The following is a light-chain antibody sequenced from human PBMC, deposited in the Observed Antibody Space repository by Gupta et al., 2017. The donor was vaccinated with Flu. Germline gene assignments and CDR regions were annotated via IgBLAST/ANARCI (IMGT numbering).Light chain of an antibody. Sequence: KVTITSAGSSYNIGNNYVYWYQQLSGSSPKLLIYDNSRRHSGIPERFSGSKSATSATLDTTGLQRGEEADYYWGTWDGSRNNVVFGGGTKLTVL. CDR2: DNS. CDR3: GTWDGSRNNVV. J-gene: IGLJ2*01. CDR1: SYNIGNNY. V-gene: IGLV1-51*01.